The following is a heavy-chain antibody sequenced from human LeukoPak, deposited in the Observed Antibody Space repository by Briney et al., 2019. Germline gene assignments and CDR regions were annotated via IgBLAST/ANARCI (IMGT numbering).Heavy chain of an antibody. V-gene: IGHV1-24*01. D-gene: IGHD1-7*01. CDR3: ATDRNLGPFDI. J-gene: IGHJ4*02. CDR2: FDVETAKT. CDR1: GDTLTGLS. Sequence: VASVKVSCKLSGDTLTGLSIHWVRQAPGKGLEWMGGFDVETAKTVYEQKFQGRVTMTEDTSADTAYMELSDLISEDTALYYCATDRNLGPFDIWGQGTLVTVSS.